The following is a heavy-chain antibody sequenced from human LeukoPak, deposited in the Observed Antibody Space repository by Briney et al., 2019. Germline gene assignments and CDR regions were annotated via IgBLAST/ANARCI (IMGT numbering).Heavy chain of an antibody. D-gene: IGHD1-26*01. Sequence: PGGSLRLSCAASGFTFSSYGMHWVRQAPGKGLEWVAFIRYDGSNKYYADSAKGRFTISRDNSKNTLYLQMNSLRAEDTAVYYCAKVRELLLGNYFDYWGRGTLVTVSS. CDR3: AKVRELLLGNYFDY. V-gene: IGHV3-30*02. CDR1: GFTFSSYG. J-gene: IGHJ4*02. CDR2: IRYDGSNK.